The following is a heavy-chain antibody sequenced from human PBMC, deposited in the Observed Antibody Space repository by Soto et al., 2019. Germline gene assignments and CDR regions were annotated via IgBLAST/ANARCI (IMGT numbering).Heavy chain of an antibody. D-gene: IGHD2-15*01. Sequence: PGGSLRLSCAASGFTFNTYGIHWVRQAPGKGLEWVSVIWYDGSNIHYADSVKGRFTISRDNSKNTLYLQMNSLRAEDTAVYYCARDGGYGMDVWGQGTTVTVSS. CDR2: IWYDGSNI. CDR1: GFTFNTYG. CDR3: ARDGGYGMDV. J-gene: IGHJ6*02. V-gene: IGHV3-33*01.